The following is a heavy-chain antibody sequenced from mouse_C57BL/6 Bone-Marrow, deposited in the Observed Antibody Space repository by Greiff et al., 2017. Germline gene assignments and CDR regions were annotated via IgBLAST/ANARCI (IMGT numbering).Heavy chain of an antibody. CDR3: ARATVVPFDY. V-gene: IGHV5-4*03. J-gene: IGHJ2*01. CDR2: ISAGGSYT. D-gene: IGHD1-1*01. CDR1: GFTFSSYA. Sequence: EVMLVESGGGLVKPGGSLKLSCAASGFTFSSYAMSWVRQTPEKRLAWVATISAGGSYTYYPDNVQGRFTISRDNAKNNLYLQMGHLKSEDTAMYYCARATVVPFDYWGQGTTLTVSS.